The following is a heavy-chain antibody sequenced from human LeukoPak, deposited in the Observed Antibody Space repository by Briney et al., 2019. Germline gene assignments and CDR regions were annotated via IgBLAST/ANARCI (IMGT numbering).Heavy chain of an antibody. CDR3: AKDRGSTGPASGMDV. Sequence: GGSLRPSCAASGFTFSTYGMHWVRQAPGKGLEWVAVISYDGSNQYYADSVKGRFTISRDNSKNTLYLQMNSLRAEDTAVYYCAKDRGSTGPASGMDVWGQGTTVTVSS. J-gene: IGHJ6*02. CDR2: ISYDGSNQ. D-gene: IGHD2-2*01. V-gene: IGHV3-30*18. CDR1: GFTFSTYG.